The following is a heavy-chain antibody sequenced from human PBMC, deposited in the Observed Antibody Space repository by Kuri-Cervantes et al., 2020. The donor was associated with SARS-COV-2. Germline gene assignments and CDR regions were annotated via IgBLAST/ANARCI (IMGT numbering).Heavy chain of an antibody. J-gene: IGHJ4*02. Sequence: SETLSLTCTASGGSISSYYWSWIRQPAGKGLEWIGRIYTSGSTNYNPSLKSRVTISVDTSKNQFSLKLSSVTAADTAVYYCARAQDYYDSSGSITLFDYWGQGTLVTVSS. D-gene: IGHD3-22*01. CDR1: GGSISSYY. CDR3: ARAQDYYDSSGSITLFDY. V-gene: IGHV4-4*07. CDR2: IYTSGST.